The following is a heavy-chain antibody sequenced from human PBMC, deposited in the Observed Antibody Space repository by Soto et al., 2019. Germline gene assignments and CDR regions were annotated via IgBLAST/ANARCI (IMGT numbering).Heavy chain of an antibody. J-gene: IGHJ4*02. Sequence: QVQMVQSGAEVKKPGASVKVSCKASGPTFTGHHMHWVRQAPGQGLEWMGLIDLDIGDTKYAQKFKGRITSNSDTSITTAYMELRGLRSDDTAVYYCGLEPTGTGGFDYWGQGTLVTVS. CDR1: GPTFTGHH. CDR2: IDLDIGDT. V-gene: IGHV1-2*02. CDR3: GLEPTGTGGFDY. D-gene: IGHD7-27*01.